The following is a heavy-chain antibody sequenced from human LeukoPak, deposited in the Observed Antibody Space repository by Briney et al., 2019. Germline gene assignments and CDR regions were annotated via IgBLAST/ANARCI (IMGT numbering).Heavy chain of an antibody. J-gene: IGHJ4*02. CDR3: AKTYHPSGLYYFDY. Sequence: ASVKVSCKASGGTFSSYAMSWVRQAPGKGLEWVSAISGSGGSTYYADSVKGRFTISRDNSKNTLYLQMNSLRAEDTAVYYCAKTYHPSGLYYFDYWGQGTLVTVSS. D-gene: IGHD6-25*01. CDR1: GGTFSSYA. CDR2: ISGSGGST. V-gene: IGHV3-23*01.